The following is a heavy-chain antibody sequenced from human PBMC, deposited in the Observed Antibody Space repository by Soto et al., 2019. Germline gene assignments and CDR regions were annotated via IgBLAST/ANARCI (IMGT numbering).Heavy chain of an antibody. CDR1: GFTFSTYA. D-gene: IGHD6-13*01. CDR2: ISYDGSNK. V-gene: IGHV3-30-3*01. J-gene: IGHJ6*02. Sequence: PGGSLRLSCAASGFTFSTYAMHWVRQAPGKGLEWVTVISYDGSNKFYVDSVKGRFTISRDNSKNTLYLQMNSLRGEDTAVYYFARDLTGSISWDYYYGMDVWGQGTTVTVSS. CDR3: ARDLTGSISWDYYYGMDV.